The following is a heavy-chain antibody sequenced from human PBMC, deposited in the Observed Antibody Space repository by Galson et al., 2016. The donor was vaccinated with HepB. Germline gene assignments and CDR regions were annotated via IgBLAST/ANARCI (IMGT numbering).Heavy chain of an antibody. D-gene: IGHD1-1*01. CDR3: AQITGGDYYYGMDV. V-gene: IGHV2-70*01. J-gene: IGHJ6*02. CDR1: GFSLTNTGVG. CDR2: VFWAGDK. Sequence: PALVKPTQTLTLTCSFSGFSLTNTGVGVGWIRQPPGKALEWLALVFWAGDKHYSTSLKTRLTISEDTSKDQVVLTMTNMDPVDTATYYCAQITGGDYYYGMDVWGQGTTVTVSS.